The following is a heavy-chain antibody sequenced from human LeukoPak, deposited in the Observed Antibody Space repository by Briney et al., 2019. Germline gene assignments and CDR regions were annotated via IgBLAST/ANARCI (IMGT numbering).Heavy chain of an antibody. Sequence: GESLKISCKGSGYGFTSYWIGWVRQMPGKGLEWMGIIYPGDSDTRYSPSFQGQVTISADKSISTAYLQWSSLKASDTAMYYCARGSRVVVTATPPEFDYWGQGTLVTVSS. CDR2: IYPGDSDT. V-gene: IGHV5-51*01. D-gene: IGHD2-21*02. CDR1: GYGFTSYW. CDR3: ARGSRVVVTATPPEFDY. J-gene: IGHJ4*02.